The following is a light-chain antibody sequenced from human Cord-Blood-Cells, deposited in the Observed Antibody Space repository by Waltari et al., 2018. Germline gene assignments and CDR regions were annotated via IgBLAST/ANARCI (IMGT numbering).Light chain of an antibody. J-gene: IGKJ2*02. CDR2: AAS. CDR1: QSISSY. Sequence: DIQMTQSPSSLSASVGDRVTITCRASQSISSYLHWYQQKPGKAPKLLIYAASSLQSGVPSRFSGSGSGTDFTLTISSLQPEDFATYYCQQSYSTPWTFGQGTKLESK. CDR3: QQSYSTPWT. V-gene: IGKV1-39*01.